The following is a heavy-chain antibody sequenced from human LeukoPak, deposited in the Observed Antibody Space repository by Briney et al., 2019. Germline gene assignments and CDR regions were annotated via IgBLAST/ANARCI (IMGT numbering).Heavy chain of an antibody. CDR3: ARDVVDGDAFDI. D-gene: IGHD2-15*01. Sequence: SETLSLTCTVSDGSVSSGSYYWSWIRQPPGKGLEWIGYIYYSGSTNYNPSLKSRVTISVDTSKNQLSLKLSSVTAADTAVYYCARDVVDGDAFDIWGQGTMVTVSS. CDR1: DGSVSSGSYY. CDR2: IYYSGST. J-gene: IGHJ3*02. V-gene: IGHV4-61*01.